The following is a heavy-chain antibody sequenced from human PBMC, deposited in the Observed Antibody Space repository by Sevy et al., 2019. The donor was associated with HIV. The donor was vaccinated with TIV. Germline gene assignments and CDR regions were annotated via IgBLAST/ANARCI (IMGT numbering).Heavy chain of an antibody. Sequence: GGSLRLSCAASGFTFSSYAMHWVRQAPGKGLEWVAVISYDGSNKYYADSVKGRFTISRDNSKNTLYLQMNSLRAENTAVYYCARARGSRGPYFDYWGQGTLVTVSS. V-gene: IGHV3-30-3*01. CDR3: ARARGSRGPYFDY. CDR2: ISYDGSNK. J-gene: IGHJ4*02. CDR1: GFTFSSYA. D-gene: IGHD3-10*01.